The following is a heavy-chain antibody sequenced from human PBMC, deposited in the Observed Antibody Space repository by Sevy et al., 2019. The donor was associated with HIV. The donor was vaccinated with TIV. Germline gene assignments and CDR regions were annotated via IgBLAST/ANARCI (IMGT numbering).Heavy chain of an antibody. CDR1: GFTISSYW. CDR2: IKQDGSVR. CDR3: AKHYIHDIADGWYFDL. D-gene: IGHD6-13*01. V-gene: IGHV3-7*03. Sequence: GGSLRLSCAASGFTISSYWVTWVRQAPGQGLEWVANIKQDGSVRKYLDSVRGRFTISRDNARNSVYLEMNSLRAEDTAVYYCAKHYIHDIADGWYFDLWGRGTLVTVSS. J-gene: IGHJ2*01.